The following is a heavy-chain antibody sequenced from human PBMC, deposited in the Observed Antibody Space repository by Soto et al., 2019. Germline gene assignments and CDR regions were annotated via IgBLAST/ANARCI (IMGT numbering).Heavy chain of an antibody. CDR1: GGSISSGGYS. J-gene: IGHJ4*02. CDR2: IYHSGST. Sequence: QLQLQESGSGLVKPSQTLSLTCAVSGGSISSGGYSWSWIRQPPGKGLEWIGYIYHSGSTYYNPSLRSRVTISVDRSKNQFSLKLSSVTAADTAVYYCARGICSGGSCYSVLVDYWGQGTLVTVSS. D-gene: IGHD2-15*01. CDR3: ARGICSGGSCYSVLVDY. V-gene: IGHV4-30-2*01.